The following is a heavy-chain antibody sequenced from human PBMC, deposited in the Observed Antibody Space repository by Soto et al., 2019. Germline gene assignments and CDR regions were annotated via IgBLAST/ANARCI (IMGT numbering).Heavy chain of an antibody. CDR3: ARDTAYYDFWSGYYNWFDP. D-gene: IGHD3-3*01. V-gene: IGHV1-18*01. CDR1: GYTFTSYG. Sequence: ASVKVSCKASGYTFTSYGISWVRQAPGQGLEWMGWISAYNGNTNYAQKLQGRVTMTTDTSTSTAYMELRSLRSDDTAVYYCARDTAYYDFWSGYYNWFDPWGQGTLVTV. J-gene: IGHJ5*02. CDR2: ISAYNGNT.